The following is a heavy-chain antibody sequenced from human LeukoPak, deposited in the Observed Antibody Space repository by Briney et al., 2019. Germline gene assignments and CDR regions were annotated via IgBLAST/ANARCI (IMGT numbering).Heavy chain of an antibody. CDR2: ISSSSSTI. J-gene: IGHJ6*02. V-gene: IGHV3-48*01. CDR3: ARDRGMDV. CDR1: GFTFSSYP. Sequence: GGSLRLSCAASGFTFSSYPMHWVRQAPGKGLEWVSYISSSSSTIYYADSVKGRFTISRDNAKNSLYLQMNSLRAEDTAVYYCARDRGMDVWGQGTTVTVSS.